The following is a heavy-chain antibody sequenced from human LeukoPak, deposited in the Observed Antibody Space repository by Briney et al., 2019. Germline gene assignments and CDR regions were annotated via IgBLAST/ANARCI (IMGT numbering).Heavy chain of an antibody. Sequence: GGSLRPSCAASGFTFSNCWMHWVRQAPGKGLEWVSRIEYDESKTKYADSVKGRFTISRDNAKNTLYLQMNSLRAEDTAVYYCARDTYFYNSSAFYHYYYGMDVWGQGTTVTVSS. CDR3: ARDTYFYNSSAFYHYYYGMDV. J-gene: IGHJ6*02. D-gene: IGHD3-22*01. V-gene: IGHV3-74*01. CDR1: GFTFSNCW. CDR2: IEYDESKT.